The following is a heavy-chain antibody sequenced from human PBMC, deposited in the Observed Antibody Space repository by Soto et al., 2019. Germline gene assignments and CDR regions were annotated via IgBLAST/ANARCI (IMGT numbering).Heavy chain of an antibody. CDR2: INPSGGDT. Sequence: QVQLMKSGAEVKKPGASVKVSCKASGNTFTNYYIHWVRQAPGQGLEWMGTINPSGGDTTYSQNFRGRVTMTRDTSTSTLYMELTSLTSDHTAVYYCARGGHVVVVTAAFDYWGQGTLVTVSP. CDR1: GNTFTNYY. V-gene: IGHV1-46*01. J-gene: IGHJ4*02. CDR3: ARGGHVVVVTAAFDY. D-gene: IGHD2-21*02.